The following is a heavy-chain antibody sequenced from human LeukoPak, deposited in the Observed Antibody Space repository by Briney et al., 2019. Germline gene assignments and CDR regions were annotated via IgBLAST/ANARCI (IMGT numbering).Heavy chain of an antibody. CDR1: GFTFDDYA. Sequence: GGSLRLSCAASGFTFDDYAMHWVRQAPGKGLEWVSGISWNSGSIGYADSVKGRFTISRDNAKNSLYLQMNSLRAEDTALYYCAKGQGDDILTGYADYWGQGTLVTVSS. D-gene: IGHD3-9*01. CDR3: AKGQGDDILTGYADY. CDR2: ISWNSGSI. J-gene: IGHJ4*02. V-gene: IGHV3-9*01.